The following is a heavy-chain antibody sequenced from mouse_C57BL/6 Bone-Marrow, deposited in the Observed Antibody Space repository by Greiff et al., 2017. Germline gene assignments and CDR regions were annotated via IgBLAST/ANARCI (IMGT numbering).Heavy chain of an antibody. Sequence: QVQLQQPGAELVKPGASVKLSCKASGYTFTNYWMHWVKQRPGQGLEWIGMMHPNGGSPDYNEKFKSEATLSVDTSSRTAYMELSSLTSENSAVYYGAISYDCDDYTRDYWGQGTSVTVSS. J-gene: IGHJ4*01. CDR3: AISYDCDDYTRDY. V-gene: IGHV1-64*01. CDR1: GYTFTNYW. CDR2: MHPNGGSP. D-gene: IGHD2-4*01.